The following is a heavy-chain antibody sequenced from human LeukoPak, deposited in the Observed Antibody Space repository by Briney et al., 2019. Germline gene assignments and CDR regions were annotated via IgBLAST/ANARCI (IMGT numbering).Heavy chain of an antibody. V-gene: IGHV1-69*04. D-gene: IGHD3-22*01. CDR3: ARDSSGIYYDSSGYLPT. J-gene: IGHJ6*02. Sequence: GASVKVSCKASGGTFSSYAISWVRQAPGQGLEWMGRIIPILGIANYAQKFQGRVTITADKSTSTAYMELSSLRSEDTAVYYCARDSSGIYYDSSGYLPTWGQGTTVTVSS. CDR2: IIPILGIA. CDR1: GGTFSSYA.